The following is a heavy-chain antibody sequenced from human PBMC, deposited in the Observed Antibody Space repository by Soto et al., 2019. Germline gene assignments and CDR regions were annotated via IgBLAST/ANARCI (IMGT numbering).Heavy chain of an antibody. D-gene: IGHD2-2*01. Sequence: EVHLLESGGGVVQPGGSLRLSCAASGFTFNSYAMAWVRQAPGKGLEWVSVISGSGASIYYAGSVKGRFSISRDSSRNTVYMHMNSLRPEDTAVYFCAKDQVEYCSSDSCFGAFDYWGQGILVTVSS. CDR1: GFTFNSYA. J-gene: IGHJ4*02. CDR3: AKDQVEYCSSDSCFGAFDY. V-gene: IGHV3-23*01. CDR2: ISGSGASI.